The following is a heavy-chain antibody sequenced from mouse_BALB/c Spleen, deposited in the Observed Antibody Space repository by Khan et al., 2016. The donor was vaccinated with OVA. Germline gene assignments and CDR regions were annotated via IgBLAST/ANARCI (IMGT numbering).Heavy chain of an antibody. CDR2: MRGDGNT. V-gene: IGHV2-6-1*01. CDR1: GFSLANYC. D-gene: IGHD1-1*01. CDR3: ARQPYYDYNVMDY. J-gene: IGHJ4*01. Sequence: QMQLKESGPGLVAPSQTLSITCTISGFSLANYCLHWVRQLPGNDLEWLVLMRGDGNTSYNSFLKSRLSVSTDTSRSQVFLKLNSLPTDDTAMYFCARQPYYDYNVMDYWGQGTSVTVSS.